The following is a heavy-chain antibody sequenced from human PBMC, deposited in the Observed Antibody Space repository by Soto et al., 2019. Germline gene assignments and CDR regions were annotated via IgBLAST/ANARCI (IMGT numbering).Heavy chain of an antibody. CDR1: GFTFGDYY. CDR3: ARLRVGVNWYFDL. V-gene: IGHV3-11*06. J-gene: IGHJ2*01. Sequence: QMQLVESGGDLVKPGGSLRLSCDASGFTFGDYYMSWIRQVPGQGLEWLAFISSSGSYTKYSDSMRGRLTVSRDNGQNSLYLQMNSLRVDDTGVYYCARLRVGVNWYFDLWGRGIMVPVSA. CDR2: ISSSGSYT. D-gene: IGHD1-26*01.